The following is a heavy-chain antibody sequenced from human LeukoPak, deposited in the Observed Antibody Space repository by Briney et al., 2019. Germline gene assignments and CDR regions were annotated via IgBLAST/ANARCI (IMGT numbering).Heavy chain of an antibody. Sequence: ASVKVSCKASGFTFTSSAMHWVRQAPGKGLEWMGGFDPEDGETIYAQKFQGRVTMTEDTSTDTAYMELSSLRSEDTAVYYCASPISVAGTPGAFDIWGQGTMVTVSS. V-gene: IGHV1-24*01. CDR1: GFTFTSSA. CDR2: FDPEDGET. J-gene: IGHJ3*02. CDR3: ASPISVAGTPGAFDI. D-gene: IGHD6-19*01.